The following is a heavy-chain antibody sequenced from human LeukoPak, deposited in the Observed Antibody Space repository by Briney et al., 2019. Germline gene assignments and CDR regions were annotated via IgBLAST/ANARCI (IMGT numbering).Heavy chain of an antibody. CDR3: ARGPGYSSSWYHYYYYYMDV. D-gene: IGHD6-13*01. V-gene: IGHV4-59*01. CDR2: IYYSWST. J-gene: IGHJ6*03. CDR1: GGSISSYY. Sequence: PSETLSLTCTVSGGSISSYYWSWIRQPPGKGLEWIGYIYYSWSTNYNPSLKSRVTISVDTSKNQFYLQVRSVTAADTAVYYCARGPGYSSSWYHYYYYYMDVWGKGPTVTVSS.